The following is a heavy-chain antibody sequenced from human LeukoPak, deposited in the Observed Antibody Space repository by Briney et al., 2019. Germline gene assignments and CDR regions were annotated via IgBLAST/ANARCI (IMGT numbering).Heavy chain of an antibody. CDR2: IRYDGSNK. Sequence: GGSLRLSRAASGFTFSSYGMHWVRQAPGKGLEWVAFIRYDGSNKYYADSVKGRFTISRDNSKNTLYLQMNSLRAENTAVYYCAKEGYSSTWNADFDFWGQGTLVTVSS. CDR1: GFTFSSYG. J-gene: IGHJ4*02. V-gene: IGHV3-30*02. D-gene: IGHD6-13*01. CDR3: AKEGYSSTWNADFDF.